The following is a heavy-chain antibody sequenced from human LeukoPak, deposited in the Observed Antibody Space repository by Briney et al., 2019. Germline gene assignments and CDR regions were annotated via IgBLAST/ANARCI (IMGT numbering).Heavy chain of an antibody. J-gene: IGHJ4*02. CDR3: ARGPFDYDILTAPDY. Sequence: SVKVSCKASGGTFSSYAISWVRQAPGQGLEWMGGIIPIFGTANYAQKFQGRVTITAGKSTSTAYMELSSLRSEDTAVYYWARGPFDYDILTAPDYWGQGTLVTVSS. D-gene: IGHD3-9*01. CDR2: IIPIFGTA. V-gene: IGHV1-69*06. CDR1: GGTFSSYA.